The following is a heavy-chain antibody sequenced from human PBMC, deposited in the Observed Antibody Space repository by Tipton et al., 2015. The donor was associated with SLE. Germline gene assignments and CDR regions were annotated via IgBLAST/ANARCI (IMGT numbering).Heavy chain of an antibody. V-gene: IGHV3-21*01. Sequence: SLRLSCAASGFTFSSYSMNWVRQAPGKGLEWVSSISSSSSYIYYADSVKGRFTISRDNAKNSLYLQMNSLRAEDTAVYYCARSSIAAAGNDYWGQGTLVTVSS. CDR2: ISSSSSYI. J-gene: IGHJ4*02. CDR1: GFTFSSYS. D-gene: IGHD6-13*01. CDR3: ARSSIAAAGNDY.